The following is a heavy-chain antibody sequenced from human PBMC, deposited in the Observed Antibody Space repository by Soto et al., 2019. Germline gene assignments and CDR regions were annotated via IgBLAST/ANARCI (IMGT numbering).Heavy chain of an antibody. CDR3: GFDFWSGSSPLVYGMDV. V-gene: IGHV3-73*01. CDR2: IRSKAKNYAT. J-gene: IGHJ6*02. CDR1: GFTFSDSN. Sequence: PGGSLRLSCAASGFTFSDSNMHWVRQASGKGLEWVGRIRSKAKNYATAYSASVEGRFTVSRDDSKNTAYLQMNSLKTEDTAVYYCGFDFWSGSSPLVYGMDVWGQGTTVTVSS. D-gene: IGHD3-3*01.